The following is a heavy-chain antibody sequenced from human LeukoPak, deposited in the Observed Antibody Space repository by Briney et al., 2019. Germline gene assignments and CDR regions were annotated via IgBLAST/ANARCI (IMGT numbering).Heavy chain of an antibody. D-gene: IGHD1-26*01. J-gene: IGHJ4*02. V-gene: IGHV4-34*01. CDR3: AREPYYF. Sequence: PSEALSLTRAVYGGSFSGYYWSWIRQPPGKGLEWIGEINHSGSTNYNPSLKSRVTISVDTSKNQFSLKLSSVTAADTAVYYCAREPYYFWGQGTLVTVSS. CDR1: GGSFSGYY. CDR2: INHSGST.